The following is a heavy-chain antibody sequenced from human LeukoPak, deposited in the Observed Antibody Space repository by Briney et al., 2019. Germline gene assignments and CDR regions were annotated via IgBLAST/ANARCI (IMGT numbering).Heavy chain of an antibody. CDR2: IRYDGSNK. Sequence: TGGSLRLSCAASGFTFSSYGMHWVRQAPGKGLEWVAFIRYDGSNKYYADSVKGRFTISRDNSKNTLYLQMNSLRAEDTAVYYCAKPSGIFGVVIENWFDPWGQGTLVTVSP. CDR3: AKPSGIFGVVIENWFDP. D-gene: IGHD3-3*01. V-gene: IGHV3-30*02. J-gene: IGHJ5*02. CDR1: GFTFSSYG.